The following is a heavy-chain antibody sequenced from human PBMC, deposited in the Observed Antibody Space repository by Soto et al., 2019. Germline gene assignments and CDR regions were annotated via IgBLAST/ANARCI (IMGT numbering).Heavy chain of an antibody. V-gene: IGHV1-2*06. CDR1: GYTFTGYF. CDR2: INTNSGAT. Sequence: ASGQVSCNAAGYTFTGYFIHWLRLHPGQGLELMGRINTNSGATTHARRYQDRVTMTRDTSINPAYMGMSSLSYGVTASYYCATLLPTPESFDPW. CDR3: ATLLPTPESFDP. J-gene: IGHJ5*02. D-gene: IGHD1-26*01.